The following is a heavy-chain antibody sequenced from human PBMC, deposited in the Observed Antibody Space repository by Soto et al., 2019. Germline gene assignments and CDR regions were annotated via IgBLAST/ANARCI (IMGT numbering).Heavy chain of an antibody. CDR3: ARGWDYYGSGSYSIDY. V-gene: IGHV1-69*02. CDR1: GGTFSSYT. Sequence: QVQLVQSGAEVKKPGSSVKVSCKASGGTFSSYTISWVRQAPGQGLEWMGRIIPILGIANYAQKFKGRVTITADKSTSTAYMELSSLRSEDTAVYYCARGWDYYGSGSYSIDYWGQGTLVTVSS. CDR2: IIPILGIA. J-gene: IGHJ4*02. D-gene: IGHD3-10*01.